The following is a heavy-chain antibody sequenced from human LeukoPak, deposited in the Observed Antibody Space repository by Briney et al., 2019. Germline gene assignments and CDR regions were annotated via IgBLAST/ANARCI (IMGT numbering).Heavy chain of an antibody. Sequence: PSETLSLTCAVSGGSLITANFFWGWIRQPPGKGLEWIGSVYYSGKTYYNPSLKSRVSISVDTSKNQFSLRLTSVTAADTAVYYCARDTQIFSVIQNYHYYGMDVWGQGTTVTVSS. V-gene: IGHV4-39*07. CDR3: ARDTQIFSVIQNYHYYGMDV. D-gene: IGHD3-3*01. J-gene: IGHJ6*02. CDR2: VYYSGKT. CDR1: GGSLITANFF.